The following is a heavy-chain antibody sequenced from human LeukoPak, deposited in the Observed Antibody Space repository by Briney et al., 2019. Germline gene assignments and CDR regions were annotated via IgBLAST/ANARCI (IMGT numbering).Heavy chain of an antibody. D-gene: IGHD1-26*01. CDR1: GGTFSSYA. J-gene: IGHJ4*02. V-gene: IGHV1-69*13. CDR2: IIPIFGTA. Sequence: SVKVSCKASGGTFSSYAISWVRQAPGQGLEWMGGIIPIFGTANYAQKFQGRVTITADDSTSTAYMELSSLRSEDTAVYYCARERGPVGIVGATFDYWGQGTLVTVSS. CDR3: ARERGPVGIVGATFDY.